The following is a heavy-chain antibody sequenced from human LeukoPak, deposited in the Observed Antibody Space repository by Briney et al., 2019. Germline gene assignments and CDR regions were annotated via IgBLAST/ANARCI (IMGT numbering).Heavy chain of an antibody. J-gene: IGHJ4*02. Sequence: SETLSLTCAVYGGSFSGYYWSWIRQPPGKGLEWIGEINHSGSTNYNPSLKSRVTISVDTSKNQFSLKLSSVTAADTAVYYCARRGRQWEAPALGYWGQGTLVTVSS. CDR1: GGSFSGYY. CDR2: INHSGST. D-gene: IGHD1-26*01. V-gene: IGHV4-34*01. CDR3: ARRGRQWEAPALGY.